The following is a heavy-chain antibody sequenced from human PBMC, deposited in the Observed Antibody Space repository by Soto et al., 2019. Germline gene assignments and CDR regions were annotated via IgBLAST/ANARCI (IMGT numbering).Heavy chain of an antibody. Sequence: PSETLSLTCTVSGGSISSGGYYWSWIRQHPGKGLEWIGYIYYSGSTYYNPSLKSRVTISVDTSKNQFSLKLSSVTAADTAVYYCAREPHWGYDSNDKTPYGMDVWGQGTTVTVSS. CDR3: AREPHWGYDSNDKTPYGMDV. CDR1: GGSISSGGYY. V-gene: IGHV4-31*03. CDR2: IYYSGST. D-gene: IGHD3-22*01. J-gene: IGHJ6*02.